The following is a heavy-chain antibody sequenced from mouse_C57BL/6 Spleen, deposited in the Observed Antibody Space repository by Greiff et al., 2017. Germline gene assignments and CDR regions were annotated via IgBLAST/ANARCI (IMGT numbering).Heavy chain of an antibody. CDR1: GYTFTYYW. CDR3: AKGGYDSAMDY. D-gene: IGHD2-2*01. Sequence: QVQLQQSGAELVRSGTSVKMSCKASGYTFTYYWRGWAKQRPGHGLEWIGDIYPGGGYTNYNEKFKGKATLTADKSSSTAYMQFSSLTSEDSAIYYCAKGGYDSAMDYWGQGTSVTVSS. J-gene: IGHJ4*01. V-gene: IGHV1-63*01. CDR2: IYPGGGYT.